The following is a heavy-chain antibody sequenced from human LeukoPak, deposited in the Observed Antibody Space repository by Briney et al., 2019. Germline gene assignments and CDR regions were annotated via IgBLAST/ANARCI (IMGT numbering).Heavy chain of an antibody. CDR1: GESFSGYY. CDR2: INHSGDT. D-gene: IGHD2-21*02. J-gene: IGHJ6*03. Sequence: SETLSLTCSVYGESFSGYYWSWIRQPPGKGLEWIGEINHSGDTNYNPSLKSRVTISVDTSRNQFSLKLSSVTAADTAVYYCARSPCSGDCYPTYYYYYMDVSGKGTTVTVSS. CDR3: ARSPCSGDCYPTYYYYYMDV. V-gene: IGHV4-34*01.